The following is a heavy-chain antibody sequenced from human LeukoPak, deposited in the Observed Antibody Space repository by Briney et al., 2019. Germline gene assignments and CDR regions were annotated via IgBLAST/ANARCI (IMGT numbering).Heavy chain of an antibody. CDR2: LYSGGTT. D-gene: IGHD1-1*01. Sequence: PGGSLRLSCAASGFAVSSNFMSWVRQAPGKGLEWVSVLYSGGTTNYADSVKGRFIISRDNSKNTLYLQMNSLRAEDTAVYYCARDGYGYNYMDVWGKGITVTASS. CDR3: ARDGYGYNYMDV. J-gene: IGHJ6*03. CDR1: GFAVSSNF. V-gene: IGHV3-53*01.